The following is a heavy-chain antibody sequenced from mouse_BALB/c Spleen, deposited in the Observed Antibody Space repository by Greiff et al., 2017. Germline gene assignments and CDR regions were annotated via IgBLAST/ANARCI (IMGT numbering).Heavy chain of an antibody. J-gene: IGHJ4*01. Sequence: DVKLVESGAELVRSGASVKLSCTASGFNIKDYYMHWVKQRPEQGLEWIGWIDPENGDTEYAPKFQGKATMTADTSSNTAYLQLSSLTSEDTAVYYCNALGRNYDGYPHYAMDYWGQGTSVTVSS. D-gene: IGHD2-3*01. V-gene: IGHV14-4*02. CDR2: IDPENGDT. CDR3: NALGRNYDGYPHYAMDY. CDR1: GFNIKDYY.